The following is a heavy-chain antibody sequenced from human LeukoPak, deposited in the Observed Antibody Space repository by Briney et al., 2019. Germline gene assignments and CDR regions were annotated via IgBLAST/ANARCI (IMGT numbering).Heavy chain of an antibody. CDR1: GGSISSYY. D-gene: IGHD6-13*01. J-gene: IGHJ5*02. CDR3: AYSSSWYVRWFDP. Sequence: ASETLSLTCTVSGGSISSYYWSWIRQPPGKGLEWIGYIYYSGSTNYNPSLKSRVTISVDTSKNQFSLKLSSVTAADTAVYYCAYSSSWYVRWFDPWGQGTLVTVSS. CDR2: IYYSGST. V-gene: IGHV4-59*08.